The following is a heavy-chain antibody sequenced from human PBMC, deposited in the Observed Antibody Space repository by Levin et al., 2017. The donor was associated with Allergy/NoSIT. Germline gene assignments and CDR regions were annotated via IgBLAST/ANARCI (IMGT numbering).Heavy chain of an antibody. D-gene: IGHD6-6*01. CDR1: GGSFSGYY. CDR3: ARGGIAARMNY. V-gene: IGHV4-34*01. Sequence: SETLSLTCAVYGGSFSGYYWTWIRQPPGKGLEWIGEISQGGSTNYNPSLKSRVTISIDTSKNHFSLKVSSVTAADTAVYYCARGGIAARMNYWGQGTLVTVSS. J-gene: IGHJ4*02. CDR2: ISQGGST.